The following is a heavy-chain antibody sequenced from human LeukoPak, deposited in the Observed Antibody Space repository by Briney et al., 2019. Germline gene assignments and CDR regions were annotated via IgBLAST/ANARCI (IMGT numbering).Heavy chain of an antibody. Sequence: GASVKVSCKASGYTFTGYYMHWVRQAPGQGLEWMGGISAYNGNTNYAQKLQGRVTMTTDTSTSTAYMELRSLRSDDTAVYYCATHSTRIAVRPSDYYYYMDVWGKGTTVTVSS. CDR2: ISAYNGNT. D-gene: IGHD6-6*01. CDR3: ATHSTRIAVRPSDYYYYMDV. CDR1: GYTFTGYY. J-gene: IGHJ6*03. V-gene: IGHV1-18*04.